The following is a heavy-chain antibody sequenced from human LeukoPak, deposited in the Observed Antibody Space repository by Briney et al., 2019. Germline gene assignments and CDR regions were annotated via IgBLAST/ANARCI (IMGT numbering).Heavy chain of an antibody. Sequence: GRSLRLSCVASGFTFSSYGMQWVRQAPGKGLEWVAVIWYDGSYKHYADSVKGRFDISRDNSKNTLYLQMNSLRAEDTAVYDCAKLGPEKALYSSSFIDYWGQGTLVTVSS. V-gene: IGHV3-33*03. D-gene: IGHD6-13*01. CDR3: AKLGPEKALYSSSFIDY. CDR1: GFTFSSYG. J-gene: IGHJ4*02. CDR2: IWYDGSYK.